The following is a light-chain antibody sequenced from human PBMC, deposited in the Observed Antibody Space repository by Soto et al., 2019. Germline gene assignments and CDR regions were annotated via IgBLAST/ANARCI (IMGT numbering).Light chain of an antibody. V-gene: IGKV3-15*01. J-gene: IGKJ4*01. CDR1: HSVGSN. Sequence: EIVLTQSPGTLYLSPGERATLSCRASHSVGSNLAWYQQNPGQAPRLLIYGASTRATGVPARFSGSGSATQFTLTISSLQSEDFGFYYCQQYKQWPVAFGGGTKVDIK. CDR3: QQYKQWPVA. CDR2: GAS.